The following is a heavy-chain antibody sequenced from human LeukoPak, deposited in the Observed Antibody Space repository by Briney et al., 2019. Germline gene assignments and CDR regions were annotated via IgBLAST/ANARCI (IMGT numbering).Heavy chain of an antibody. Sequence: GGSLRLSCIGSGFTFGDYAMNWVRQAPGKGLEWVGFIRNKDYGGTPEYAASVKGRFTISRDDSKSVAYLQMNSLKIEDTGVYYCTRDSRGYYDSGATWGQGTQVTVSS. CDR2: IRNKDYGGTP. CDR1: GFTFGDYA. CDR3: TRDSRGYYDSGAT. D-gene: IGHD3-22*01. J-gene: IGHJ4*02. V-gene: IGHV3-49*04.